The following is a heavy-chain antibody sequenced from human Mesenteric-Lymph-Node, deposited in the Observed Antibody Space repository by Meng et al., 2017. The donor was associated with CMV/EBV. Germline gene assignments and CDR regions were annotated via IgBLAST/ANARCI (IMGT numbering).Heavy chain of an antibody. J-gene: IGHJ6*02. V-gene: IGHV3-49*04. D-gene: IGHD3-22*01. Sequence: GESLKISCTASGFTFGDYAMSWVRQAPGKGLEWVGFIRSKAYGGTTEYAASVKGRFTISRDDSKSIAYLQMNSLKTEDTAVYYCTRWGYYDSSGYYYDYYGMDVWGQGTTVTVSS. CDR2: IRSKAYGGTT. CDR1: GFTFGDYA. CDR3: TRWGYYDSSGYYYDYYGMDV.